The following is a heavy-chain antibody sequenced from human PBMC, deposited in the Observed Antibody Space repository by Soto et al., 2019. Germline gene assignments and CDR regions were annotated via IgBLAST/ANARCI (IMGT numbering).Heavy chain of an antibody. Sequence: GGSLRLSCAASGFTFSSYAMSWVRQAPGKGLEWVSAISGSGGSTYYADSVKGRFTISRDNSKKTLYLQMNSMRADYTAVYYCANGGGRSGSLYWGQGTLVTVSS. V-gene: IGHV3-23*01. CDR3: ANGGGRSGSLY. CDR2: ISGSGGST. CDR1: GFTFSSYA. J-gene: IGHJ4*02. D-gene: IGHD3-3*01.